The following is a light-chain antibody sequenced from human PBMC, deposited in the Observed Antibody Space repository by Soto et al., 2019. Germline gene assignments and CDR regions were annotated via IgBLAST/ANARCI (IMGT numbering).Light chain of an antibody. V-gene: IGLV2-8*01. CDR1: SSDVGGYSF. J-gene: IGLJ1*01. CDR2: EVT. CDR3: GSYAGSNLYV. Sequence: QSALTQPPSASGSPGQSVTISCTGTSSDVGGYSFVSWYQQHPGKAPKLVIYEVTKRPSGVPDRFSGSKSGDTASLTVSGLQAEDEAEYYCGSYAGSNLYVFGTGTKLTVL.